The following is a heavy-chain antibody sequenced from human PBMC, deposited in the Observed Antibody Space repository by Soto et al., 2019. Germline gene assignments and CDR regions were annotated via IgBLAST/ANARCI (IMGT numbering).Heavy chain of an antibody. Sequence: GPVKVSCKASGYTFTSYGISWVRQAPGQGLEWMGWISAYNGNTNYAQKLQGRVTMTTDTSTSTAYMELRSLRSDDTAVYYCARDGPYNWNYGWFDPWGQGTLVTVSS. CDR1: GYTFTSYG. D-gene: IGHD1-7*01. V-gene: IGHV1-18*01. J-gene: IGHJ5*02. CDR3: ARDGPYNWNYGWFDP. CDR2: ISAYNGNT.